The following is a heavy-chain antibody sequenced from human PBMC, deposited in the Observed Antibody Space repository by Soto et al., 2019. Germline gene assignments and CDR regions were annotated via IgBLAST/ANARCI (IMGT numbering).Heavy chain of an antibody. D-gene: IGHD3-22*01. CDR1: GFTFSSYA. J-gene: IGHJ4*02. Sequence: EVQLLESGGGLVQPGGSLRLSCAASGFTFSSYAMSWVRQAPGKGLEWVSAISGSGGSTYYADSVKGRFTISRDNSKNTLYLHMNSLRAEDTAVYYCAKGDTYYYDSSGYYSYYFDYWGQGTLVTVSS. V-gene: IGHV3-23*01. CDR2: ISGSGGST. CDR3: AKGDTYYYDSSGYYSYYFDY.